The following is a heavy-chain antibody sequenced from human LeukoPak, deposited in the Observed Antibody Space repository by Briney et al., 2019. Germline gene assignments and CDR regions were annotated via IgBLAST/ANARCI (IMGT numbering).Heavy chain of an antibody. Sequence: GGSLRLSCVASGFTVSANYMRWVRQARGKGLEWVSVIYGGGTTYYADSVKGRFIISRDNSKNTLYLQMNSLRAEDTAVYYCARGGGYYNPFDYWGQGTLVTVSS. CDR3: ARGGGYYNPFDY. D-gene: IGHD2/OR15-2a*01. V-gene: IGHV3-66*01. CDR1: GFTVSANY. J-gene: IGHJ4*02. CDR2: IYGGGTT.